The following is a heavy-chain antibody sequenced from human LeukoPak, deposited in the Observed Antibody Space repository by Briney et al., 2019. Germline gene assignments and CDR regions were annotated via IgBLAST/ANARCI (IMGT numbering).Heavy chain of an antibody. Sequence: GGSLRLSCGASGVTFSEAWMHWVRQAPGKGLVWVSRINNDGSTTRYADSVKGRFTISRDNAKNTLYLQMNSLRAEDTAVYYCARVSGPGMNEYFHLWGQGTLVTVSS. CDR2: INNDGSTT. V-gene: IGHV3-74*01. J-gene: IGHJ1*01. CDR1: GVTFSEAW. D-gene: IGHD3-10*01. CDR3: ARVSGPGMNEYFHL.